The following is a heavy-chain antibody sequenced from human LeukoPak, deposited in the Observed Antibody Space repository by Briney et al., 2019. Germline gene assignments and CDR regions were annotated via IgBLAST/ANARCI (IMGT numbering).Heavy chain of an antibody. V-gene: IGHV1-8*02. CDR3: ARRVLDPEASLSAELDL. Sequence: GASVKVSCKASGYTFTSYYMHWVRQAPGQGLEWMGWLNPNSGNTGYSQKFQGRVTMTRNTSITTAYMELSSLRSEDTAVYYCARRVLDPEASLSAELDLWGRGTLVTVSS. CDR1: GYTFTSYY. CDR2: LNPNSGNT. J-gene: IGHJ2*01. D-gene: IGHD1-14*01.